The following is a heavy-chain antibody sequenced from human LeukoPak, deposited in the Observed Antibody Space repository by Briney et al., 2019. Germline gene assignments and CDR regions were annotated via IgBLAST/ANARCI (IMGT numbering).Heavy chain of an antibody. CDR3: ARSSSWFPLFDY. J-gene: IGHJ4*02. D-gene: IGHD6-13*01. CDR1: GGSISSGSYD. CDR2: IYTSGST. Sequence: PSETLSLTCTASGGSISSGSYDWSWIRQPAGKGLEWIGRIYTSGSTNYNPSLKSRVTISVDTSKNQFSLKLSSVTAADTAVYYCARSSSWFPLFDYWGQGTLVTASS. V-gene: IGHV4-61*02.